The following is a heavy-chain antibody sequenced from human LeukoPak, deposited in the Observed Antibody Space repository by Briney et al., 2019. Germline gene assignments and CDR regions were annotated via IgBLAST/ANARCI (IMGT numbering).Heavy chain of an antibody. J-gene: IGHJ4*02. V-gene: IGHV3-7*04. CDR2: IKQDGSEK. CDR1: GFTFSSYW. D-gene: IGHD1-26*01. CDR3: GRFTRSGNSVY. Sequence: GGSLRLSCAASGFTFSSYWMSWVRQAPGKGLEWVANIKQDGSEKQYVDSVKGRFAISRDNAENSLYLQMNSLKAEDTAVYYCGRFTRSGNSVYWGQGTLVTVSS.